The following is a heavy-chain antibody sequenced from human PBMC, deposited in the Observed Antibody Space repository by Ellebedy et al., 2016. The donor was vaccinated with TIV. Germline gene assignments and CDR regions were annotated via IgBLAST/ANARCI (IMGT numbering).Heavy chain of an antibody. Sequence: GESLKISCAASGFTFSSYDMHWVRQATGKGLEWVSAIGTAGDTYYPGSVKGRFTISRENAKNSLYLQMNSLRAEDTAVYYCARAGDYENFDYWGQGTLVTVSS. CDR1: GFTFSSYD. J-gene: IGHJ4*02. D-gene: IGHD4-17*01. CDR2: IGTAGDT. CDR3: ARAGDYENFDY. V-gene: IGHV3-13*01.